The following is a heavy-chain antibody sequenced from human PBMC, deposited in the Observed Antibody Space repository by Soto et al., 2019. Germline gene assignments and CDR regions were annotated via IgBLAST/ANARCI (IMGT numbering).Heavy chain of an antibody. J-gene: IGHJ4*02. CDR2: IYWDDGK. CDR1: GFSLNTSGVG. D-gene: IGHD4-17*01. V-gene: IGHV2-5*02. CDR3: AYRPYGDYPLAY. Sequence: QITLKESGPTLVKPTQTLTLTCTFSGFSLNTSGVGVGWLRQPPGKALEWLELIYWDDGKRYSPSLKSRLTITKDTSNNQVVLTMTNMDPVDTGTYYCAYRPYGDYPLAYWGQGTLVTVSS.